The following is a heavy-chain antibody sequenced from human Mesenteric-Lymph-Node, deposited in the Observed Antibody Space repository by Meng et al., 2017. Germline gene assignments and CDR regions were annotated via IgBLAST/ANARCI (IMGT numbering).Heavy chain of an antibody. J-gene: IGHJ4*02. CDR1: GYSISSGYY. Sequence: SETLSLTCAVSGYSISSGYYWGWIRQPPGKGPEWIGSIYHSGSTYYNPSLKSRVTISVDTSKNQFSLKLSSVTAADTAVYYCARVRGDTAMVMFVDYWGQGTLVTVSS. CDR2: IYHSGST. D-gene: IGHD5-18*01. V-gene: IGHV4-38-2*01. CDR3: ARVRGDTAMVMFVDY.